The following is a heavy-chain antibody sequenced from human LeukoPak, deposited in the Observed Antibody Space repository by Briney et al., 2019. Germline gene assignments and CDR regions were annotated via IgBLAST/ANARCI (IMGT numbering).Heavy chain of an antibody. Sequence: SETLSLTCTVSGASISSYYWIWIRQPPGKGLEWIGYIYYSGSTNYNPSLKSRVTISLDTSKNQFSPKLSSVTAADTAVYYCARIVPYNYGYIDYWGQGTLVTVSS. D-gene: IGHD5-18*01. V-gene: IGHV4-59*01. CDR3: ARIVPYNYGYIDY. CDR2: IYYSGST. J-gene: IGHJ4*02. CDR1: GASISSYY.